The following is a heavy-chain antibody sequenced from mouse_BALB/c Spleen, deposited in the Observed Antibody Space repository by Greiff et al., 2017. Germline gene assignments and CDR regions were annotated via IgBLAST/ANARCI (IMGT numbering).Heavy chain of an antibody. D-gene: IGHD3-1*01. CDR3: ARRGRAYFDY. Sequence: EVQGVESGGGLVKPGGSLKLSCAASGFTFSSYAMSWVRQTPEKRLEWVASISSGGSTYYPDSVKGRFTISRDNARNILYLQMSSLRSEDTAMYYCARRGRAYFDYWGQGTTLTVSS. J-gene: IGHJ2*01. V-gene: IGHV5-6-5*01. CDR1: GFTFSSYA. CDR2: ISSGGST.